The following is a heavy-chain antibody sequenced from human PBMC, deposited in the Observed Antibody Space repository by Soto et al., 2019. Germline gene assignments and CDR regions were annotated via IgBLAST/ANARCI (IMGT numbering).Heavy chain of an antibody. CDR1: GYTFTSYA. CDR2: INAGNGNT. D-gene: IGHD3-22*01. V-gene: IGHV1-3*01. CDR3: ARDGLWPQIVGY. Sequence: ASVKVSCKASGYTFTSYAMHWVRQAPGQRLEWMGWINAGNGNTNYAQKLQGRVTMTTDTSTSTAYMELRSLRSDDTAVYYCARDGLWPQIVGYWGQGTLVTVSS. J-gene: IGHJ4*02.